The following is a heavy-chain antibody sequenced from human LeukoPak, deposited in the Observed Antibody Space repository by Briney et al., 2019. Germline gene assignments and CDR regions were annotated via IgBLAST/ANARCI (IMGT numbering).Heavy chain of an antibody. Sequence: PGGSLRLSCAASGFIFNHYWMTWVRQAPGKGLEWVAFIKQDGTLKDYEDSVKGRFTISRDNAKSSVFLEMNSLRADDTAIYYCVRDKGWLQHDYWGPGVLVTVSS. V-gene: IGHV3-7*01. CDR3: VRDKGWLQHDY. CDR2: IKQDGTLK. D-gene: IGHD5-24*01. J-gene: IGHJ4*02. CDR1: GFIFNHYW.